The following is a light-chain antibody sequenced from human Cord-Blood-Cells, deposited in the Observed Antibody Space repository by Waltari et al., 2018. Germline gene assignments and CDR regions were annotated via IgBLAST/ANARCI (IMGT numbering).Light chain of an antibody. Sequence: QSALTQPRSVYGSPGQSVTLSCTGTSSDVGGYNYFSWYQQHPGNAPKLTIYDVSKPPSGVPDRFSGSKSGNTASLTISGLQAEDEADYYCCSYAGSYTLVFGGGTKLTVL. CDR2: DVS. CDR1: SSDVGGYNY. J-gene: IGLJ2*01. CDR3: CSYAGSYTLV. V-gene: IGLV2-11*01.